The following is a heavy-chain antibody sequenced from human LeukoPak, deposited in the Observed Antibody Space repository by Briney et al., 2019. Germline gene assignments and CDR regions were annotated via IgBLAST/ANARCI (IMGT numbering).Heavy chain of an antibody. V-gene: IGHV3-33*01. D-gene: IGHD3-22*01. CDR2: IWYDGSNK. Sequence: GGSLRLSCAASGFTFSSYGMRWVRQAPGKGLEWVAVIWYDGSNKYYADSVKGRFTISRDNSKTTLYLQMNSLRAEDTAVYYCARDSTYYYDSSGSRGRYFDYWGQGTLVTVSS. J-gene: IGHJ4*02. CDR3: ARDSTYYYDSSGSRGRYFDY. CDR1: GFTFSSYG.